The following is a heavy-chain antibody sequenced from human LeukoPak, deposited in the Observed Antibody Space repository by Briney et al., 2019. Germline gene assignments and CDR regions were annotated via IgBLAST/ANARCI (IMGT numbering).Heavy chain of an antibody. V-gene: IGHV4-59*01. CDR3: ASFKRCYDFWSGYQFDY. CDR1: GGSISSYY. CDR2: IYYSGST. J-gene: IGHJ4*02. Sequence: PSETLSPTCTVPGGSISSYYWSWIRQPPGKGLESIGYIYYSGSTNYNPSLKSRVTISVDTSKNQFSLKLSSVTAAGTAVYYCASFKRCYDFWSGYQFDYWGQGTLVTVSS. D-gene: IGHD3-3*01.